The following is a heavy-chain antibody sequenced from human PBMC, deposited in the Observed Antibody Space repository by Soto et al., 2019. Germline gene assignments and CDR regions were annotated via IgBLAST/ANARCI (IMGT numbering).Heavy chain of an antibody. J-gene: IGHJ5*02. CDR1: GGSISSNY. CDR2: VYNSGGT. Sequence: PSETLSLTCTVSGGSISSNYWTWIRQPPGKGLEWIGYVYNSGGTNYNPSLKSRVTISEDTSKSQFSLKVNSMTAADTAVYYCARYRRGEVAGYTFDNWGQGMLVTVPS. D-gene: IGHD2-15*01. CDR3: ARYRRGEVAGYTFDN. V-gene: IGHV4-59*01.